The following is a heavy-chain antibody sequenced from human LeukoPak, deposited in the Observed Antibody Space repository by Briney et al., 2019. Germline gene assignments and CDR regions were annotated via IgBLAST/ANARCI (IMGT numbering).Heavy chain of an antibody. D-gene: IGHD5-18*01. V-gene: IGHV3-23*01. CDR2: ISGSAGKI. Sequence: GRSLRLSCVASGFTFSNYAMSWVRQAPGKGLDWVSVISGSAGKIRYAGSVKGRFTISRDNSESTVYLQMNNLRAEDTAVYYCAGRVTGYSSGYVYWGQGTLVTVSS. J-gene: IGHJ4*02. CDR1: GFTFSNYA. CDR3: AGRVTGYSSGYVY.